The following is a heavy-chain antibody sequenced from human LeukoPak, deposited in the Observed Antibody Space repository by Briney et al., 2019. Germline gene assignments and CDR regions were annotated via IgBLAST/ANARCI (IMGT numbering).Heavy chain of an antibody. CDR2: INPSGGST. J-gene: IGHJ3*02. D-gene: IGHD3-10*01. CDR3: ASWFGENDALDI. CDR1: GYTFTSQY. Sequence: ASVKVSCKASGYTFTSQYVHWVRQAPGRGLEWMGIINPSGGSTRYAQKFQGRVTMTRDASTSIVYMELKRLRSEDTAVYYCASWFGENDALDIWGQGTMVTVSS. V-gene: IGHV1-46*01.